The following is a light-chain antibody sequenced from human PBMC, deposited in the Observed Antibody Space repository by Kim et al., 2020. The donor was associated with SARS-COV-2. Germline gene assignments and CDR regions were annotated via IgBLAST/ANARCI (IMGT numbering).Light chain of an antibody. Sequence: PGTRVTISCSGSSSNNGSNTVNWYQQLPGTAPKLLIYSNNQRPSGVPDRFSGSKSGTSASLAISGLQSEDEADYYCAAWDDSLKGVFGGGTQLTVL. CDR1: SSNNGSNT. CDR3: AAWDDSLKGV. CDR2: SNN. V-gene: IGLV1-44*01. J-gene: IGLJ2*01.